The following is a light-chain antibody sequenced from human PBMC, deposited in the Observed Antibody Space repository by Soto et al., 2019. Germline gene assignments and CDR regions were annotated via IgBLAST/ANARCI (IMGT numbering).Light chain of an antibody. Sequence: AIRSTQSPSSFSASTGDRVSSTCLATQDIGTYLAWYQQIPGKAPKLLIYDASTLQTGVPSRFSGSGSGTDFTLTISHLQSEDFGTYYCQQFYNYPRTFGQGTKVDIK. V-gene: IGKV1-8*01. CDR3: QQFYNYPRT. CDR2: DAS. CDR1: QDIGTY. J-gene: IGKJ1*01.